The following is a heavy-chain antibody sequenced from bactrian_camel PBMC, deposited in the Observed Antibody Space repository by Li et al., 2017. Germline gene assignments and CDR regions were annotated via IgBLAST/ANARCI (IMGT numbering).Heavy chain of an antibody. CDR1: GLVSRYC. CDR3: AADRYHTVVAGRHEYTF. J-gene: IGHJ4*01. CDR2: IDNDGTI. D-gene: IGHD6*01. Sequence: VQLVESGGGSVQAGGSLTLSCTASGLVSRYCMAWFRQAPGKEREAVATIDNDGTISYADSVKGRFTISQNYSKHTLYLQMNSLEPEDSAFYLCAADRYHTVVAGRHEYTFWGQGTQVTVS. V-gene: IGHV3S53*01.